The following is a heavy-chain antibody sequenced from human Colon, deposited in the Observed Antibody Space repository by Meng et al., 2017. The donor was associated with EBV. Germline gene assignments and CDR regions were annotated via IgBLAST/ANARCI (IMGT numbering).Heavy chain of an antibody. CDR2: INHSGTI. CDR3: ARGGGVIKGLVTWFDP. D-gene: IGHD2-8*01. V-gene: IGHV4-34*01. Sequence: QVRVQQWGAGLVKPSETLSLTCGVYGVSLSGYYCSWIRQTPGKGLEWIGEINHSGTINYNPSLRSRVTISVDRSNNQFSLRLSSVTAADTAVYYCARGGGVIKGLVTWFDPWGQGTVVTVSS. CDR1: GVSLSGYY. J-gene: IGHJ5*02.